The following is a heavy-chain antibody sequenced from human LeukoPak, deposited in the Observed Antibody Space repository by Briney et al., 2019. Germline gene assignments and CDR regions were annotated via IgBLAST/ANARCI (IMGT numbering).Heavy chain of an antibody. Sequence: QTGGSLRLSCAASGFTFNSYWFHWVRQAPGKGLVWVSRINSDGSDTIYADSVKGRFTISRDNAKNSLYLQMNSLRAEDMALYYCAKSVDTAIDYYFDYWGQGTLVTVSS. D-gene: IGHD5-18*01. V-gene: IGHV3-74*01. J-gene: IGHJ4*02. CDR1: GFTFNSYW. CDR3: AKSVDTAIDYYFDY. CDR2: INSDGSDT.